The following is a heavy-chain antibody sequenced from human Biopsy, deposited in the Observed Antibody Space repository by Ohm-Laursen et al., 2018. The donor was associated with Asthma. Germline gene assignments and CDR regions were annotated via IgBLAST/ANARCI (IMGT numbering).Heavy chain of an antibody. V-gene: IGHV3-53*01. D-gene: IGHD3-22*01. CDR3: ARGDSSNWSHYYFDY. Sequence: SPRLSCTTSGFAVSRDHMFWVRQAPGKGLEWVSVIYSGGTSHTADSVRGRSTISRDYSKNTLYLQMHSLRAEDAAVYYCARGDSSNWSHYYFDYWGQGTLVTVSS. CDR2: IYSGGTS. CDR1: GFAVSRDH. J-gene: IGHJ4*02.